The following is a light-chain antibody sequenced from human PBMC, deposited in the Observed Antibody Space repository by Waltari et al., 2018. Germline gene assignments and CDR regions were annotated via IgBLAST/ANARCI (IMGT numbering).Light chain of an antibody. Sequence: DIQMTQSPSSLSASVGDRVTITCRASRVIANSLAWYQQEPGKAPKLLIYAASYLESGVPPRFSGSGSGTVYTLTIRSLQPEDFATYYCQHYYNVPPYSFGQGTKLEIK. CDR2: AAS. J-gene: IGKJ2*01. CDR3: QHYYNVPPYS. V-gene: IGKV1-NL1*01. CDR1: RVIANS.